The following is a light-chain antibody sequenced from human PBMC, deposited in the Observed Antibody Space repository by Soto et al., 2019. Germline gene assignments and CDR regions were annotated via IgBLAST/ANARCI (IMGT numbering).Light chain of an antibody. V-gene: IGKV3-20*01. Sequence: EIVLTQSPGTLSLSPGERATLSCRASQTVRNSYLAWYQQKPGQAPRLLIYGVSARATGIPDRFSGSASGTDFTLTISRLEPEDFAVFYCQQYDGSLPYTFGQGTKLEIK. J-gene: IGKJ2*01. CDR2: GVS. CDR3: QQYDGSLPYT. CDR1: QTVRNSY.